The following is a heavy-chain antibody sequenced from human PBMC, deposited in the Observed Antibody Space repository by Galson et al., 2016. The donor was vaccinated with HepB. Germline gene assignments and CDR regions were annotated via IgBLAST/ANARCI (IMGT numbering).Heavy chain of an antibody. CDR3: TRRTGGSPDY. J-gene: IGHJ4*02. D-gene: IGHD3-16*01. Sequence: SLRLSCAASGFTFFNYGMHWVRQAPGKGLEWVTGISNDANRKYYGDAVKGRFTISRDNSKNTVYLQMNSLRVEDTAVYYCTRRTGGSPDYWGQGTLVTVSS. CDR1: GFTFFNYG. CDR2: ISNDANRK. V-gene: IGHV3-30*03.